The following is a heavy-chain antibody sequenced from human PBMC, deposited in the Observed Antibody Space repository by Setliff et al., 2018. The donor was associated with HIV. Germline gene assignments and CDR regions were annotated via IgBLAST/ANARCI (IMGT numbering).Heavy chain of an antibody. CDR3: VRDSYYDSSGYRGGGPGGHYYYGMDV. CDR1: GYTFTGYY. J-gene: IGHJ6*02. Sequence: ASVKVSCKASGYTFTGYYMHWVRQAPGQGLEWMGWINPNSGGTNYAQKFQGRVTMTRDTSISTAYMELSRLRSDDAAVYYCVRDSYYDSSGYRGGGPGGHYYYGMDVWGQGTTVTVSS. CDR2: INPNSGGT. V-gene: IGHV1-2*02. D-gene: IGHD3-22*01.